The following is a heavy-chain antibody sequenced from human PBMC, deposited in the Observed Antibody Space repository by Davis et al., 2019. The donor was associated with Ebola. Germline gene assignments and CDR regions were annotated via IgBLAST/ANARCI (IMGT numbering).Heavy chain of an antibody. CDR3: AREWNYFDY. CDR2: IYYSGST. D-gene: IGHD5-12*01. V-gene: IGHV4-61*01. CDR1: GGSVSSGSYY. J-gene: IGHJ4*02. Sequence: PSETLSLTCTVSGGSVSSGSYYWLFLLPPPGKGLEWIGYIYYSGSTNYNPSLKSRVTISVDTAKNQFSLKLSSVTAADTAVYYCAREWNYFDYWGQGTLVTVSS.